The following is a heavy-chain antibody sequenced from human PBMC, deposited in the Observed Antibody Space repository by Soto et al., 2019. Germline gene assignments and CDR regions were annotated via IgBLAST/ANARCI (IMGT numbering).Heavy chain of an antibody. D-gene: IGHD3-10*01. V-gene: IGHV3-30*18. CDR2: ISYDGSNK. J-gene: IGHJ4*02. Sequence: VQLVESGGGVVQPGRSLRLSCAASGFTFSSYGMHWVRQAPGKGLEWVAVISYDGSNKYYADSVKGGFTISRDNSKNTLYLQMNSLRAEDTAVYYCAKGDYYGSGSCSYWGQGTLVTVSS. CDR1: GFTFSSYG. CDR3: AKGDYYGSGSCSY.